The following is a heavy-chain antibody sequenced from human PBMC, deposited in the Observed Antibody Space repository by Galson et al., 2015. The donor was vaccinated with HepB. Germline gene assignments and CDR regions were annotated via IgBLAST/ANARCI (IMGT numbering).Heavy chain of an antibody. CDR2: ISAYNGNT. D-gene: IGHD3-10*01. V-gene: IGHV1-18*01. Sequence: SVKVSCKASGYTFTSYGISWVRQAPGQGLEWMGWISAYNGNTNYAQKLQGRVTMTTDTSTSTAYMELRSLRSDGTAVYYCARDPQLLWFGELLQGPLDYWGQGTLVTVSS. CDR3: ARDPQLLWFGELLQGPLDY. CDR1: GYTFTSYG. J-gene: IGHJ4*02.